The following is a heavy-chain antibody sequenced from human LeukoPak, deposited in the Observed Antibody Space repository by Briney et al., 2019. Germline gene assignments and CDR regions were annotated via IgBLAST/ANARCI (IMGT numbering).Heavy chain of an antibody. V-gene: IGHV3-30*18. CDR2: ISYDGSSK. J-gene: IGHJ4*02. Sequence: GTSLRLSCAASGFTFSVYGMHWVRQAPGKGLEWVAVISYDGSSKYYADSVKGRFTIYRDNSKNTLFVQMDSLRAEDTAMYYCAKDLSYNWNYFDYWGQGTLVTVSS. D-gene: IGHD1-20*01. CDR3: AKDLSYNWNYFDY. CDR1: GFTFSVYG.